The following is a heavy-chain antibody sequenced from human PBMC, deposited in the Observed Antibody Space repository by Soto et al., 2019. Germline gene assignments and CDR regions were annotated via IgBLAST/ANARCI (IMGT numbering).Heavy chain of an antibody. V-gene: IGHV1-18*01. CDR3: ARFGSAPYYYYGVDV. CDR2: VSGYNGNT. CDR1: GYIFTNYD. J-gene: IGHJ6*02. Sequence: QVQLVQSETEVKKPGASVKVSCKASGYIFTNYDITWVRQAPGQGLEWMGWVSGYNGNTKYAQNFQDRVTMTTDTSTSAVYMELRSLRSDDTAVYYCARFGSAPYYYYGVDVWGQGTTVPVSS. D-gene: IGHD3-10*01.